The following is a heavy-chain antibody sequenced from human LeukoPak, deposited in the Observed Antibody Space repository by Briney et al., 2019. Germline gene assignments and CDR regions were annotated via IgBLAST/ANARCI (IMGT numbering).Heavy chain of an antibody. D-gene: IGHD2-15*01. CDR2: MNPYSGNT. CDR3: ARGYCSGGSCSNWFDP. J-gene: IGHJ5*02. CDR1: GYIFGSYD. Sequence: ASVKVSCKASGYIFGSYDINWVRQAPGQGLEWMGWMNPYSGNTGYAQKYQGRVTFTTNTSISTAYMELSSLRSEDTAVYYCARGYCSGGSCSNWFDPWGQGTLVTVSS. V-gene: IGHV1-8*03.